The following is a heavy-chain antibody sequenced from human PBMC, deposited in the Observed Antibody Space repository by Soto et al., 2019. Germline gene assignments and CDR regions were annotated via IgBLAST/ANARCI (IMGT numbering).Heavy chain of an antibody. J-gene: IGHJ5*02. CDR1: GDSYSISTYS. Sequence: LSLTCNMSGDSYSISTYSWSWIRQPPGKALQWIGFIYQSGVTSYNPSLASRVSISLDRSNNQCSLKLKSATAADTAVYFCAGMPYTSGLRFDPWGPGTLVTVSS. CDR2: IYQSGVT. CDR3: AGMPYTSGLRFDP. V-gene: IGHV4-30-2*01. D-gene: IGHD6-19*01.